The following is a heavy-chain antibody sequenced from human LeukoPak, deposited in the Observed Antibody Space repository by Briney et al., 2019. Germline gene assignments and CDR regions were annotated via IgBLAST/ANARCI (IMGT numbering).Heavy chain of an antibody. CDR2: IYTSGST. Sequence: SETLSLTCTVSGGSISSYYWSWIRQPAGKGLEWIGRIYTSGSTNYNPSLKSRVTMSVDTSKNQFSLRLSSVTAADTAVYYCARDGYSNYAKGYYYYYMDVWGKGTMVTVSS. J-gene: IGHJ6*03. CDR3: ARDGYSNYAKGYYYYYMDV. V-gene: IGHV4-4*07. D-gene: IGHD4-11*01. CDR1: GGSISSYY.